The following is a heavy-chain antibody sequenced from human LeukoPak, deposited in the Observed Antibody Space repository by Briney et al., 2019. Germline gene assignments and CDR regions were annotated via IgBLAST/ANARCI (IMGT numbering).Heavy chain of an antibody. V-gene: IGHV4-34*01. CDR3: ARHDDFWSGLDY. J-gene: IGHJ4*02. CDR2: INHSGST. CDR1: GGSFSGYY. Sequence: SETLSLTCSVYGGSFSGYYWSWIRQPPGKGLEWIGEINHSGSTNYNPSLKSRVTISVDTSKNQFSLKLSSVTAADTAVYYCARHDDFWSGLDYWGQGTLVTVSS. D-gene: IGHD3-3*01.